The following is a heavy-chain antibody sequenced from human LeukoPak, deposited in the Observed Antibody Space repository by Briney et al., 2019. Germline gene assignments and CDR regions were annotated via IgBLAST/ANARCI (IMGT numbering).Heavy chain of an antibody. CDR3: ARGWFGFWYNNYGDDNAFDI. CDR2: VNQSGST. J-gene: IGHJ3*02. D-gene: IGHD1-1*01. CDR1: GGSFRGYF. Sequence: PSETLSLTCAVGGGSFRGYFGRWIRQVPGKGREGSGEVNQSGSTNYNPSLNSRVTISVDTSKNQISLKLSFVPATDTAMYFCARGWFGFWYNNYGDDNAFDIWGHGTMVTVSS. V-gene: IGHV4-34*01.